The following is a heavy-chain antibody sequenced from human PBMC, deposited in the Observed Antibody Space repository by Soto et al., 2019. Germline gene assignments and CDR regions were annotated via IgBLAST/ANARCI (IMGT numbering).Heavy chain of an antibody. Sequence: GGLLRLSYGAAGCTFSSHGVSGVRQDPGKGLEWIAGLSRGGGTTYYADSVKGRFTISRDNSKNTLDLIMNSLKVEDTALYYCAKDGQYRTDGFDVWGQGTMVTVSS. V-gene: IGHV3-23*01. J-gene: IGHJ3*01. D-gene: IGHD6-6*01. CDR3: AKDGQYRTDGFDV. CDR2: LSRGGGTT. CDR1: GCTFSSHG.